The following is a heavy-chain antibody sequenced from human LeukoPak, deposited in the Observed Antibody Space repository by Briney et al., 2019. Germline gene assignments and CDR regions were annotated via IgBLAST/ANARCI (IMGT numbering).Heavy chain of an antibody. Sequence: PSETLSLTCAVYGGSFSGYYWSWIRQPPGKGLEWIGEINHSGSTNYNPSLKSRVTISVDTSKNQFSLKLSSVTAADTAVYYCARTYYDFWSGYSYWGQGTLVTVSS. J-gene: IGHJ4*02. CDR3: ARTYYDFWSGYSY. V-gene: IGHV4-34*01. D-gene: IGHD3-3*01. CDR1: GGSFSGYY. CDR2: INHSGST.